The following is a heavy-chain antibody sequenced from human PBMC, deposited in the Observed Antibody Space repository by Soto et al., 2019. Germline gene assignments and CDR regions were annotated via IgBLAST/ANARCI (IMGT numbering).Heavy chain of an antibody. J-gene: IGHJ4*01. CDR2: INQDGSEK. CDR3: ATDLSWPNY. V-gene: IGHV3-7*01. Sequence: EEQLVESGGVLVQPGGSLKLSCVVSQISFSSYWMTWVRQAPGKGLECVANINQDGSEKYYEDSVKGRFTISRDNTKNSLYLHMNSLRAEDTAVYYCATDLSWPNYWGHGTLVAVSS. D-gene: IGHD2-15*01. CDR1: QISFSSYW.